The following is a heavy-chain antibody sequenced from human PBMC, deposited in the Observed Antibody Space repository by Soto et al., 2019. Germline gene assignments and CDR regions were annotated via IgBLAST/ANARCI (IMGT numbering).Heavy chain of an antibody. D-gene: IGHD5-12*01. V-gene: IGHV1-46*02. J-gene: IGHJ4*02. Sequence: ASVKVSCKAYGYNFNNYFLHWVRQAPGQGLEWMGYIFPGGGNTGYTQSFQGRLTVTMDTSTSTVYMDLSSVRLEDTAVHYCAREYSPGLFEYWGQGTLVTVSS. CDR1: GYNFNNYF. CDR3: AREYSPGLFEY. CDR2: IFPGGGNT.